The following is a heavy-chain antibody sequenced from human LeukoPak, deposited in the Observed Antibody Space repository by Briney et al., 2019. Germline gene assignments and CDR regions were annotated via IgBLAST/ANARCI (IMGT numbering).Heavy chain of an antibody. CDR3: AREGDYGDYEKYFQH. D-gene: IGHD4-17*01. Sequence: ASVKVSCKASGYTFTSYAMHWLRQAPGQRLEWMGWINAGNGNTKYSQKFQGRVTITRDTSASTAYMELSSLRSEDTAVYYCAREGDYGDYEKYFQHWGQGTLVTVSS. CDR2: INAGNGNT. CDR1: GYTFTSYA. J-gene: IGHJ1*01. V-gene: IGHV1-3*01.